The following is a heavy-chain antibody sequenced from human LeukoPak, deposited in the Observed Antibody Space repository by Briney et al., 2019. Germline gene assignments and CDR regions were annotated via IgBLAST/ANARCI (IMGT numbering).Heavy chain of an antibody. CDR1: GFTFSIYS. CDR2: ISRDSKRI. D-gene: IGHD3-22*01. Sequence: PGGSLRLSCAASGFTFSIYSMNWVRQAPGKGLEWVSYISRDSKRIYEADSARGRFTISRDNARNSLFLQMNSLRVEDTAIYYCEREDYYDSNAYLSRGFDYWGQGTLVTVSS. CDR3: EREDYYDSNAYLSRGFDY. V-gene: IGHV3-48*01. J-gene: IGHJ4*02.